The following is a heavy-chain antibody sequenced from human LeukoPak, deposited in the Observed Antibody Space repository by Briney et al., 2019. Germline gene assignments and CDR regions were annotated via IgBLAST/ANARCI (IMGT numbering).Heavy chain of an antibody. V-gene: IGHV1-24*01. Sequence: GASVKVSCKVSGYTLTELSMHWVRQAPGKGLEWMGGFDPEDGETIYAQKFQGRVTMTEDTSTDTAYMELSSPRSEDTAVYYCAAASSFYYDSSGYLYWGQGTLVTVSS. CDR1: GYTLTELS. D-gene: IGHD3-22*01. J-gene: IGHJ4*02. CDR2: FDPEDGET. CDR3: AAASSFYYDSSGYLY.